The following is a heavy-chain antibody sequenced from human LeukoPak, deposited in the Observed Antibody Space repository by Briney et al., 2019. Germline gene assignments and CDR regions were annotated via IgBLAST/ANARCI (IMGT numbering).Heavy chain of an antibody. CDR1: GFTFSSYS. D-gene: IGHD6-19*01. CDR3: ARDLGSGWDNDAFDI. V-gene: IGHV3-21*01. CDR2: ISSSSSYI. Sequence: GGSLRLSCAASGFTFSSYSMNWVRQAPGKGLEWVSSISSSSSYIYYADSVKGRFTISRDNAKNSLYLQMNSLRAEDTAVYYCARDLGSGWDNDAFDIWGQGTMVTVSS. J-gene: IGHJ3*02.